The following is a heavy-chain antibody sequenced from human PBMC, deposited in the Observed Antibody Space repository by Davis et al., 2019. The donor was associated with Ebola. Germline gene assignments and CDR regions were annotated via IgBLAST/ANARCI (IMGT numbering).Heavy chain of an antibody. J-gene: IGHJ1*01. D-gene: IGHD1-26*01. CDR2: FEPETGER. Sequence: ASVKVSCKVSGYTLSELSIHWVRQAPGKGLEWMGGFEPETGERIYAQKFQGRVTMTKDTSTDTAYMELSSLRSEDTAVFYCVTGSRREIEYLYQWGQGTLVTVSS. CDR3: VTGSRREIEYLYQ. V-gene: IGHV1-24*01. CDR1: GYTLSELS.